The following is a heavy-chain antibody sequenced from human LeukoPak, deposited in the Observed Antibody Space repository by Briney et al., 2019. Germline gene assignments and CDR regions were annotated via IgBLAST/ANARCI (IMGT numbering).Heavy chain of an antibody. Sequence: GGSLRLSCAASGFSFSNYTMNWVRQAPGKGLEWVSLISWDDGSTYYADSVKGRFTISRDNSKNSLYLQMNSLRTEDTALYYCAKGMGATASRFDYWGQGTLVTVSS. V-gene: IGHV3-43*01. CDR3: AKGMGATASRFDY. D-gene: IGHD1-26*01. CDR1: GFSFSNYT. J-gene: IGHJ4*02. CDR2: ISWDDGST.